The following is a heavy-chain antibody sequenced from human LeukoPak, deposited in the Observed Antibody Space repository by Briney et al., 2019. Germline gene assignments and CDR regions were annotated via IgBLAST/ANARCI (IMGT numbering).Heavy chain of an antibody. D-gene: IGHD3-22*01. V-gene: IGHV3-20*04. CDR1: GFTFADYG. CDR2: ITGNGGSV. J-gene: IGHJ4*02. CDR3: ARDHVGSGYYYFDS. Sequence: GGSLRISCAASGFTFADYGMSWVRQAPGKGLEWVSGITGNGGSVVYADAMKGRFTVSRDNAKNSLYLQMNSLRDEDTALYYCARDHVGSGYYYFDSWGQGTLVTVSS.